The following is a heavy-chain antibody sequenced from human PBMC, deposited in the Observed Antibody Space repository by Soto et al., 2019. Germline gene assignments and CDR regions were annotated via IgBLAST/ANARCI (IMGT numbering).Heavy chain of an antibody. CDR1: GGNSSSYS. V-gene: IGHV4-59*01. CDR2: IYYSGST. Sequence: SETLCLSSSVSGGNSSSYSWRWIRQPTGKGLQWIGYIYYSGSTDYNPSLKSRVTISVDTSKNQFSLKLSSVTAADTAVYYCARNRYGDYGYWGQGTLVTVSS. J-gene: IGHJ4*02. CDR3: ARNRYGDYGY. D-gene: IGHD4-17*01.